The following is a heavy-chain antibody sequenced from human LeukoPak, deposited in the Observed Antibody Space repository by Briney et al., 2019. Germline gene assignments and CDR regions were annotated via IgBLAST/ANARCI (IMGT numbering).Heavy chain of an antibody. CDR2: INPDNGNT. Sequence: ASVRVSCKASGYTFTAYDTIWVRQASGQELEWMGWINPDNGNTGYAQKFQGRVTMTRNTSISTAYMELGGLRSDDTAVYYCALRKSNYFYFGMDVWGQGTAVIVSS. CDR3: ALRKSNYFYFGMDV. J-gene: IGHJ6*02. V-gene: IGHV1-8*01. D-gene: IGHD6-6*01. CDR1: GYTFTAYD.